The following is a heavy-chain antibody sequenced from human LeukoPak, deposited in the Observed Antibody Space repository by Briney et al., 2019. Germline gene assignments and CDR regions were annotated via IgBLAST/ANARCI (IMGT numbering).Heavy chain of an antibody. J-gene: IGHJ4*02. CDR1: GFTVSAHY. Sequence: GGSLRLSCAVSGFTVSAHYMSWVRQAPGKGLECVSFLYTGGNTYYADSAKGRFTISRDNSKNTLYLQMNSLRAEDTAVYYCARGPGSRGIFDYWGQGTLVTVSP. V-gene: IGHV3-53*01. CDR2: LYTGGNT. CDR3: ARGPGSRGIFDY. D-gene: IGHD3-10*01.